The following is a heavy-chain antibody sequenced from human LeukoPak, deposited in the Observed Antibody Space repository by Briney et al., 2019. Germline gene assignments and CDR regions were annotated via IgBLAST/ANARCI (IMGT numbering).Heavy chain of an antibody. CDR3: ARHLDSWTSMDACDI. J-gene: IGHJ3*02. V-gene: IGHV4-39*01. CDR1: GSSIRSTAQY. D-gene: IGHD2/OR15-2a*01. CDR2: IFYSGST. Sequence: SETLSLTCTVSGSSIRSTAQYWGWIRQPPGKGLEWIVTIFYSGSTYYSPPLKSRVTISVDTSKNQFSLKLNSVTAADTAVYYCARHLDSWTSMDACDIWGQGTMVTVSS.